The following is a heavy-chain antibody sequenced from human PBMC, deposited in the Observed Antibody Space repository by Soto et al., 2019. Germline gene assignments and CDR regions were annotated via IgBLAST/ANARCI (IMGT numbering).Heavy chain of an antibody. V-gene: IGHV1-18*01. Sequence: VQLVQSGSEVKKPGASVKVSCKTSGYTFTNYGVSWVRQAPGQGLEWMGWINIYNGNTNYAQRFQGRVTMTADTSTRTAYMDLRNLRFNDTAVYFFARMDRTAAAAGWFYWGQGTLVTVSS. J-gene: IGHJ1*01. CDR2: INIYNGNT. D-gene: IGHD6-13*01. CDR3: ARMDRTAAAAGWFY. CDR1: GYTFTNYG.